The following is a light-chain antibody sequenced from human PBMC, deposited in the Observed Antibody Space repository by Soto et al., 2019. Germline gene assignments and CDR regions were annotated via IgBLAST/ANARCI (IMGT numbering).Light chain of an antibody. CDR3: QQYNNWPRT. CDR2: RAS. V-gene: IGKV3-20*01. J-gene: IGKJ1*01. Sequence: EIVLTQSPGTLSLSPGERATLSCRASQTVNNNYVAWYQQKPGQAPRLLIFRASNKATGIPDRFSGSGSGTEFILTISELEPEDSGIYHCQQYNNWPRTFGQGTKVDIK. CDR1: QTVNNNY.